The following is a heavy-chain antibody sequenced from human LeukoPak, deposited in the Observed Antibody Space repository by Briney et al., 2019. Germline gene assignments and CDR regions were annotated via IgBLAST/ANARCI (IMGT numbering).Heavy chain of an antibody. V-gene: IGHV4-61*02. D-gene: IGHD3-9*01. Sequence: SQTLSLTCTVSGGSISSGSYYWSWIRQPAGKGLEWIGRIYTSGSTNYNPSLKSRVTLSVDTSKNQFSLKLSSVTAADTAVYYCARGRVYYDILTGYYDYWGQGTLVTVSS. CDR3: ARGRVYYDILTGYYDY. J-gene: IGHJ4*02. CDR2: IYTSGST. CDR1: GGSISSGSYY.